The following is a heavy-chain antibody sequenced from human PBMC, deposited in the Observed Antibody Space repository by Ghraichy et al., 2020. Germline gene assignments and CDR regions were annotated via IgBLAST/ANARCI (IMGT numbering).Heavy chain of an antibody. Sequence: ASVKVSCKASGYTFTGYYMNWVRQAPGQGLEWMGRIDPNSGATNYAQKFQGRVTMTRDTSISTAYVELSRLRSDDTAVYYCARDFFSSITSPNYYYGMDVWGQGTTVTVS. CDR3: ARDFFSSITSPNYYYGMDV. CDR1: GYTFTGYY. CDR2: IDPNSGAT. V-gene: IGHV1-2*06. D-gene: IGHD1-14*01. J-gene: IGHJ6*02.